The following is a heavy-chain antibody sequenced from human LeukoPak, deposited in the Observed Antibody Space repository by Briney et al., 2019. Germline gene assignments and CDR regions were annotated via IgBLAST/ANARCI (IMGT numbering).Heavy chain of an antibody. J-gene: IGHJ4*02. CDR1: GFTFSSYA. D-gene: IGHD2-2*01. CDR3: AKVPDIVVVPAAWAFDY. CDR2: ISGSGGST. Sequence: GGSLRLSCAASGFTFSSYAMSWVRQAPGKGLEWVSAISGSGGSTHYADSVKGRFTISRDNSKNTLYLQMNSLRAEDTAVYYCAKVPDIVVVPAAWAFDYWGQGTLVTVSS. V-gene: IGHV3-23*01.